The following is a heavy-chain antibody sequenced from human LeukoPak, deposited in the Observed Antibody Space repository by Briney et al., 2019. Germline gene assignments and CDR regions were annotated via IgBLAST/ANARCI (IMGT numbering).Heavy chain of an antibody. V-gene: IGHV4-38-2*02. D-gene: IGHD1-26*01. CDR3: ASLRRPFYYPLDY. CDR2: IYHSGRT. Sequence: PSETLSLTCTVSGYFISSGYYWGWIRQPPGKGLEWIGNIYHSGRTYDNPSLKSRVTISVDTSKNQFSLKLSSVTAADTAVYYCASLRRPFYYPLDYWGQGTLVTVSS. CDR1: GYFISSGYY. J-gene: IGHJ4*02.